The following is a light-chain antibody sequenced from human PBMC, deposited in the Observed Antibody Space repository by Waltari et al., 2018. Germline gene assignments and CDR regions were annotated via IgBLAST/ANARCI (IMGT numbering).Light chain of an antibody. Sequence: SSELTQDPAVSVALGQTVRITCQGDSLRNYYASWYQQKPGQAPVLVIYGKNNQPSGIPDRFSGSSSGNTASLTITGAQAEDEADYYCNSRDSSGNHLGVFGGGTKLTVL. CDR2: GKN. CDR1: SLRNYY. V-gene: IGLV3-19*01. CDR3: NSRDSSGNHLGV. J-gene: IGLJ3*02.